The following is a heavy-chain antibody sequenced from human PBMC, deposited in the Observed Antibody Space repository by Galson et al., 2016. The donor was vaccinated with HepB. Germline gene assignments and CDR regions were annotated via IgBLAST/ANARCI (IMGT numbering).Heavy chain of an antibody. Sequence: SLRLSCAASGFTFGDYALSWFRQAPGKGLEWVSGISGASGSTLYADSVKGRFTMSRDNSRDALYLEMNTLRVEDTAVYFCAKARGFNTYYYYYMDVWGKGTTVTVSS. CDR3: AKARGFNTYYYYYMDV. D-gene: IGHD3-10*01. CDR1: GFTFGDYA. V-gene: IGHV3-23*01. CDR2: ISGASGST. J-gene: IGHJ6*03.